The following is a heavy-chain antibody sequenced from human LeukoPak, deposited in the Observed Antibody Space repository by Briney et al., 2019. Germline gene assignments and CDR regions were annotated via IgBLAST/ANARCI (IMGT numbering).Heavy chain of an antibody. V-gene: IGHV4-59*08. Sequence: SETLSLTCTVSGGSISSYYWSWIRQPPGKGLEWIGYIYYSGSTNYNPSLKSRVTISVDTFKNQFSLKLSSVTAADTAVYYCAGDYGDYYRKYAFDIWGQGTMVTVSS. CDR2: IYYSGST. J-gene: IGHJ3*02. CDR1: GGSISSYY. D-gene: IGHD4-17*01. CDR3: AGDYGDYYRKYAFDI.